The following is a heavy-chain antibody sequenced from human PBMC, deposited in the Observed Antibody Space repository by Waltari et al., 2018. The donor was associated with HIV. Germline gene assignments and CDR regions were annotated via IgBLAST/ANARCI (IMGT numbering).Heavy chain of an antibody. CDR3: AATGIVVNGYYFDY. CDR1: GGSISSGGYY. Sequence: QVQLQESGPGLVKPSQTLSLTCTVSGGSISSGGYYLSWIRQHPGKGLEWIGYIYYSGSTYYNPSLKSRVTISVDTSKNQFSLKLSSVTAADTAVYYCAATGIVVNGYYFDYWGQGTLVTVSS. D-gene: IGHD3-22*01. J-gene: IGHJ4*02. V-gene: IGHV4-31*03. CDR2: IYYSGST.